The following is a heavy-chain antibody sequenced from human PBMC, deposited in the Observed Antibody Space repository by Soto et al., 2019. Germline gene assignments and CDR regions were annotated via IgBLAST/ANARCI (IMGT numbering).Heavy chain of an antibody. D-gene: IGHD2-2*01. Sequence: SVKVSCKASGGTFSSYAISWVRQAPGQGLEWMGGIIPIFGTANYAQKFQGRVTITADKPTSTAYMELSSLRSEDTAVYYCARGGVGLSSSYGYYYYYGMDVWGQGTTVTVSS. J-gene: IGHJ6*02. CDR1: GGTFSSYA. CDR2: IIPIFGTA. CDR3: ARGGVGLSSSYGYYYYYGMDV. V-gene: IGHV1-69*06.